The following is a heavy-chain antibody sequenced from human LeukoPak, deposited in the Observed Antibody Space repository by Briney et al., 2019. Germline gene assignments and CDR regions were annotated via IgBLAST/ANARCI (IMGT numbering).Heavy chain of an antibody. Sequence: PGGSLRLSCAASGFTFSSYGMHWVRQAPGKGLGWVAFIRYDGSNKYYADSVKGRFTISRDNSKNTLYLQMNSLRAEDTAVYYCAKDGYLEAAAGTYDFDYWGQGTLVTVSS. J-gene: IGHJ4*02. V-gene: IGHV3-30*02. CDR3: AKDGYLEAAAGTYDFDY. CDR1: GFTFSSYG. CDR2: IRYDGSNK. D-gene: IGHD6-13*01.